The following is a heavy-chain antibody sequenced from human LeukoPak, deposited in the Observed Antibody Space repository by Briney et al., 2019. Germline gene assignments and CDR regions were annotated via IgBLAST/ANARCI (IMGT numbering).Heavy chain of an antibody. Sequence: SETLSLTCTVSGGSISNYHWSWIRQPPGKGLEWIGYIYYTGSTNYNPSLKSRVTMSVDTSKNQFSLKLISVTAADTAVYYCARRLIVETTYWYFDLWGRGTLVTVSS. CDR1: GGSISNYH. V-gene: IGHV4-59*08. CDR3: ARRLIVETTYWYFDL. CDR2: IYYTGST. J-gene: IGHJ2*01. D-gene: IGHD1-26*01.